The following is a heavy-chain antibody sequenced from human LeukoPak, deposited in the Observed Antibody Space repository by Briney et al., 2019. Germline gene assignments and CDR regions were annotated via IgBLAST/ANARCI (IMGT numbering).Heavy chain of an antibody. V-gene: IGHV1-24*01. J-gene: IGHJ4*02. D-gene: IGHD3-16*02. CDR3: ARDQRYVWGSYRYMPFDY. CDR2: FDPEDGET. CDR1: GYTLTELS. Sequence: ASVKVSCKVSGYTLTELSMHWVRQAPGKGLEWMGGFDPEDGETIYAQKFQGRVTMTEDTSTDTAYMELSSLRSEDTAVYYCARDQRYVWGSYRYMPFDYWGQGTLVTVSS.